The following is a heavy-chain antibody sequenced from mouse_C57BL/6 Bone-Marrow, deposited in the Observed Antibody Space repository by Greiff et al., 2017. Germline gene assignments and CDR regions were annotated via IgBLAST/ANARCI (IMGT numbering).Heavy chain of an antibody. V-gene: IGHV1-15*01. CDR1: GYTFTDYE. D-gene: IGHD1-1*01. J-gene: IGHJ2*01. CDR3: TRGQITTVVATDY. CDR2: IDPETGGT. Sequence: QVQLKESGAELVRPGASVTLSCKASGYTFTDYEMHWVKQTPVHGLEWIGAIDPETGGTAYNQKFKGKAILTADKSSSTAYMELRSLTSEDSAVYYCTRGQITTVVATDYWGQGTTLTVSS.